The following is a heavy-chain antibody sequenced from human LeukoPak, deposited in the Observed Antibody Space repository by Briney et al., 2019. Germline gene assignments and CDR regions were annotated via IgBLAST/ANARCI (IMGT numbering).Heavy chain of an antibody. Sequence: RSLRLSCAASVFTSDEYAMHSVRQAPRKGLEWVSGISYSSGSIGYVDSVKGRFTISRDNAKISLYLQMNSLRDEDTALYYCAKGPTIPQYYPSENYYETKAQFDFWGQGTLVTVSS. V-gene: IGHV3-9*02. D-gene: IGHD3-10*01. J-gene: IGHJ4*02. CDR1: VFTSDEYA. CDR2: ISYSSGSI. CDR3: AKGPTIPQYYPSENYYETKAQFDF.